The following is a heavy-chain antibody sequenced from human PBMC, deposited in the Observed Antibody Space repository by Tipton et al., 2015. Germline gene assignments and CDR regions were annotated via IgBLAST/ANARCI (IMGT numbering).Heavy chain of an antibody. CDR3: ARAREGCSTNSCYLDP. CDR1: GSSINGGDSY. V-gene: IGHV4-31*03. Sequence: TLSLTCNVSGSSINGGDSYWTWIRQHPGKGLECIGYVSNIGSTYYNPSLKSRVTISVDTSQNQFSLKVNSVTAADTAVYYCARAREGCSTNSCYLDPWGQGTLVIVSS. J-gene: IGHJ5*02. D-gene: IGHD2-2*01. CDR2: VSNIGST.